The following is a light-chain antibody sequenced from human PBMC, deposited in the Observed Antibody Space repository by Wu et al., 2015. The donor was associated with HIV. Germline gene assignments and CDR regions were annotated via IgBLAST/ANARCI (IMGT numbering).Light chain of an antibody. Sequence: EKVMTQSPDSLSVFLGERATLSCRASQDIGNKFAWYHQRPGRAPRLLIYDSSTRATDIPVRFTGRGSGTDFTLTISNVQSEDFGVYYCQQYSNWPFYTFGHGDQVRRS. V-gene: IGKV3-15*01. CDR3: QQYSNWPFYT. CDR1: QDIGNK. CDR2: DSS. J-gene: IGKJ2*01.